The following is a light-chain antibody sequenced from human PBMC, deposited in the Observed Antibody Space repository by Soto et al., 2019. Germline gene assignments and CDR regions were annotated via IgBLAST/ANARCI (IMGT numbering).Light chain of an antibody. CDR1: SSNIGSNY. CDR3: AAWDDSLSALV. Sequence: QSVLTQPPSASGTPGQRVTMSCSGSSSNIGSNYVYWYQHPPGTAPKLLIYSNNQRPSGVPDRLSGSKSGTSASLAISGLRSEDEADYYCAAWDDSLSALVFGGGTKVTVL. J-gene: IGLJ2*01. V-gene: IGLV1-47*02. CDR2: SNN.